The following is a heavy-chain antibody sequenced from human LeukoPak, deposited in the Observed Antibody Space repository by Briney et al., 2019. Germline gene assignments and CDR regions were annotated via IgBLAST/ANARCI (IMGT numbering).Heavy chain of an antibody. V-gene: IGHV3-74*01. J-gene: IGHJ6*02. CDR1: GLTFSSHW. CDR2: ITNDGSST. D-gene: IGHD3-9*01. Sequence: PGGSLRLSCAASGLTFSSHWMHWVRQAPGKGLVWVSRITNDGSSTTYADSVKGRFTISRDNSKNTLYLQMNSLRAEDTAVYYCARDLGGPQYYDILTGLYYYYYYGMDVWGQGTTVTVSS. CDR3: ARDLGGPQYYDILTGLYYYYYYGMDV.